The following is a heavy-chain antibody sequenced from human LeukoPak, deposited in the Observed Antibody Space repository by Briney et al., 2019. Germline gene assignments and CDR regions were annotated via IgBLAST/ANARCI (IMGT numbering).Heavy chain of an antibody. CDR1: GFTFSSFL. Sequence: GGSLRLSCAASGFTFSSFLMHCVRQAPGKGLVWVSRMNSDASSTTYADSVKGRFTISRDNNENTLYLQMYSMRDEDRAVYYCASGYCSGGSCHTTNSPFDYWGQGTLVTVSS. CDR2: MNSDASST. V-gene: IGHV3-74*01. CDR3: ASGYCSGGSCHTTNSPFDY. D-gene: IGHD2-15*01. J-gene: IGHJ4*02.